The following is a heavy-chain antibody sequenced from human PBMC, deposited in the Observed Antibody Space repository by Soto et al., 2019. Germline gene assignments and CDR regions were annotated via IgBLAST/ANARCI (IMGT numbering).Heavy chain of an antibody. J-gene: IGHJ4*02. CDR2: IYPGDSDT. Sequence: GESLKISCKGSGYSFTSYWIGWVRQMPGKGLEWMGIIYPGDSDTRYSPSFQGQVTISADKSISPAYLQWSSLKASDTAMYYCARPSDSSGYLFDYWGQGTLVTVSS. D-gene: IGHD3-22*01. CDR3: ARPSDSSGYLFDY. V-gene: IGHV5-51*01. CDR1: GYSFTSYW.